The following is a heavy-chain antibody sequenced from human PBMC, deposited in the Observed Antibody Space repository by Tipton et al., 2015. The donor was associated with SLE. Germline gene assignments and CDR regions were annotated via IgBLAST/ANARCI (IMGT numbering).Heavy chain of an antibody. D-gene: IGHD6-6*01. CDR3: ARRPGSIAAQ. J-gene: IGHJ4*02. V-gene: IGHV4-39*07. CDR2: IYYSGST. Sequence: TLSLTCTVSGGSISSSSYYWGWIRQPPGKGLEWIGSIYYSGSTYYNPSLKSRVTISVDTSKKRMSLKLSAVTAADTAVYYCARRPGSIAAQWGQGTLVTVSS. CDR1: GGSISSSSYY.